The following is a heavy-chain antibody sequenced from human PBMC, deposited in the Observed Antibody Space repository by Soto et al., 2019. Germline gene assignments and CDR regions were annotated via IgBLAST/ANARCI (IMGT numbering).Heavy chain of an antibody. CDR1: GDSIRGHY. Sequence: PSETLSLTCTVSGDSIRGHYWSWLRQPPGRGLEWIGYIYYSGSTNYNPSLKSRVTMSSDPSKNQFSLKLTSVTAADTAVYYCARERAVVGNDLFDYWGQGILVTVSS. D-gene: IGHD6-19*01. J-gene: IGHJ4*02. CDR3: ARERAVVGNDLFDY. CDR2: IYYSGST. V-gene: IGHV4-59*11.